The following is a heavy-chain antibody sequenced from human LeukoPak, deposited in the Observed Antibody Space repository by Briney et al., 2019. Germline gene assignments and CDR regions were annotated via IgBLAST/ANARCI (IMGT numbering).Heavy chain of an antibody. CDR1: GFTFSSYA. Sequence: GGSLRLSCAASGFTFSSYAMSWVRQAPGKGLEWVSAISGSGGSTYYADSVKGRFTISRDNSKNTLYLQMNSLRAEDTAVYYCAEAGWYCSSTSCYEDYWGQGTLVTVSS. CDR2: ISGSGGST. J-gene: IGHJ4*02. CDR3: AEAGWYCSSTSCYEDY. V-gene: IGHV3-23*01. D-gene: IGHD2-2*01.